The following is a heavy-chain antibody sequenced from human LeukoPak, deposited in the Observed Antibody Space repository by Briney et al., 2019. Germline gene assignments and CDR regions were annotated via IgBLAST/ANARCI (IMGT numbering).Heavy chain of an antibody. V-gene: IGHV3-21*01. D-gene: IGHD1-26*01. J-gene: IGHJ4*02. Sequence: GGSLRLSCAASGFTFSGYTMNWVRQAPGKGLEWVSSISSSRSYTYYADSVKGRFTISRDNAKNSLYLQVHSLRAEDTAVYYCATNTLGAPDYWGQGTLVTVSS. CDR1: GFTFSGYT. CDR2: ISSSRSYT. CDR3: ATNTLGAPDY.